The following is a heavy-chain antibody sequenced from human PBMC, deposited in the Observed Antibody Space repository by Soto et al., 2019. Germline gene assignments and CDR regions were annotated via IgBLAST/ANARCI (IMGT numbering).Heavy chain of an antibody. J-gene: IGHJ6*02. D-gene: IGHD6-13*01. CDR3: ASSAGLDHLLDYYGLNV. V-gene: IGHV1-69*01. CDR2: IIPGLGTP. Sequence: QVLLVQSSAEVKKPGSSVKVSCKASGGTFTSTAFSWVRQAPGQGLEWMGGIIPGLGTPNYAQKFQARLTLTADASTTTVHRELSSLRSDDTAVYYCASSAGLDHLLDYYGLNVWGQGTTGSVSS. CDR1: GGTFTSTA.